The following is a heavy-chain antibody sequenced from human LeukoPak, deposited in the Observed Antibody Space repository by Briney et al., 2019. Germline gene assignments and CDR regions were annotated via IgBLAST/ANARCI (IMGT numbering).Heavy chain of an antibody. J-gene: IGHJ3*02. CDR1: GGSISSYY. Sequence: SETLSLTCTVSGGSISSYYWSWIRQPPGKGREWIGYLYCSGCTNYNPSLKSRVTISVDTSKNQFSLKLSSVRAADTAVYYCARGPSYYYDSSGYYKTVAFDIWGQGTMVTVSS. CDR2: LYCSGCT. CDR3: ARGPSYYYDSSGYYKTVAFDI. D-gene: IGHD3-22*01. V-gene: IGHV4-59*01.